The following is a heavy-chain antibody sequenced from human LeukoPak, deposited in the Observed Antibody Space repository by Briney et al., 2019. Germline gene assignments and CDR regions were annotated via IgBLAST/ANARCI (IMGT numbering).Heavy chain of an antibody. CDR1: GFTVSSNY. Sequence: GGSLRLSCAASGFTVSSNYMSWVRQAPGKGLEWVSVIYSGGSTYYADSVKGRFTISRDNSKNTLYLQMNSLRAEDTAVYYCARDLCIAVAGTRGYYGMDVWGQGTTVTVSS. J-gene: IGHJ6*02. V-gene: IGHV3-66*01. CDR3: ARDLCIAVAGTRGYYGMDV. D-gene: IGHD6-19*01. CDR2: IYSGGST.